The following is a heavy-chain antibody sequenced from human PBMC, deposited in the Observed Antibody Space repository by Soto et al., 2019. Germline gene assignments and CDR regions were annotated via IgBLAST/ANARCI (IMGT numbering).Heavy chain of an antibody. CDR3: ARDLDTLAAAGPFDP. V-gene: IGHV3-30-3*01. CDR1: GFTFSSYA. J-gene: IGHJ5*02. D-gene: IGHD6-13*01. Sequence: PXVSLRLSCAASGFTFSSYAMHWVRQAPGKGLEWVAVISYDGSNKYYADSVKGRFTISRDNSKNTLYLQMNSLRAEDTAVYYCARDLDTLAAAGPFDPWGQGTLVTVSS. CDR2: ISYDGSNK.